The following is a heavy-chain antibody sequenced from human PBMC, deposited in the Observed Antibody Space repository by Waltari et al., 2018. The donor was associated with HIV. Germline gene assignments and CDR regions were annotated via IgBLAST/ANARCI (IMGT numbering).Heavy chain of an antibody. V-gene: IGHV3-66*01. Sequence: EVQLVESGGGLVQPGGSLRLSCAASGFTVSSNYMSWVRQAPGKELEWVSVIFSACSTYDAASLKGRFTISRDNSKNTLYLQMNSLRAEDTAVYYCASIAYCGGDCYPRGMDVWGQGTTVTVSS. D-gene: IGHD2-21*02. CDR3: ASIAYCGGDCYPRGMDV. J-gene: IGHJ6*02. CDR1: GFTVSSNY. CDR2: IFSACST.